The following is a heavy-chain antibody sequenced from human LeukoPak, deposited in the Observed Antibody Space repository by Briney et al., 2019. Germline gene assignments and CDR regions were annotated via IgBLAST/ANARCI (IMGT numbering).Heavy chain of an antibody. CDR1: GFTFSSYS. D-gene: IGHD3-16*02. Sequence: TGGSLRLSCAASGFTFSSYSMSWVRQAPGKGLEWVSSISSSSSYIYYADSVKGRFTISRDNAKNSLYLQMNSLRAEDTAVYYCARPTFGGVIVPFDYWGQGTLVTVSS. CDR3: ARPTFGGVIVPFDY. CDR2: ISSSSSYI. V-gene: IGHV3-21*01. J-gene: IGHJ4*02.